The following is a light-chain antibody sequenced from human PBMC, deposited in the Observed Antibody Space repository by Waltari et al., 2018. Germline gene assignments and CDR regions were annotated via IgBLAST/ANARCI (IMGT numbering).Light chain of an antibody. Sequence: QSALTQPASVSGTPGPSIPISCTGTTSYAGNYDLVSRYQHHPGKAPKLLICEVIKRPSGVSSRFSGSKSGSTASLTISGLQPDDEADYYCCSYAGLGTYVFGSGTKVTVL. V-gene: IGLV2-23*02. CDR2: EVI. CDR1: TSYAGNYDL. CDR3: CSYAGLGTYV. J-gene: IGLJ1*01.